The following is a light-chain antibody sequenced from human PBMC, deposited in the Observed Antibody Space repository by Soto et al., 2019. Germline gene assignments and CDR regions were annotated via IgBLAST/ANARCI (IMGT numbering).Light chain of an antibody. Sequence: QPVLTQPASVSGSPGQSITISCTGTSSDIGVYNYVSWFQQHPGKAPKLMIYDVSDRPSGVSNRFSGSKSGTTASLTISGLQTEDEADYYCSSYTSSSTQVFGTGTKLTVL. CDR3: SSYTSSSTQV. CDR2: DVS. CDR1: SSDIGVYNY. V-gene: IGLV2-14*01. J-gene: IGLJ1*01.